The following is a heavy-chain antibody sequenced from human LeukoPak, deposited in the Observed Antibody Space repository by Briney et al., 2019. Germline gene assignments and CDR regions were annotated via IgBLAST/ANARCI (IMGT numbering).Heavy chain of an antibody. Sequence: ASVKVSCKASGGTFSSYAISWVRQAPGQGLEWMGWINPNSGGTNYAQKFQGRVTMTRDTSISTAYMELSRLRSDDTAVYYCARGTPNWFDPWGQGTLVTVSS. CDR1: GGTFSSYA. CDR3: ARGTPNWFDP. D-gene: IGHD4-23*01. V-gene: IGHV1-2*02. J-gene: IGHJ5*02. CDR2: INPNSGGT.